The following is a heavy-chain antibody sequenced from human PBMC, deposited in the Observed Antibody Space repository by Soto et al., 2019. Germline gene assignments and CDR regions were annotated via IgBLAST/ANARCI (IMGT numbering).Heavy chain of an antibody. J-gene: IGHJ4*02. Sequence: QVQLQESGPGLVKPSQTLSLTCTVSGDSITSGDYYWSWIRQPPGKGLEWIGYIYYSGSTYYNTSLKSRFIISVDTSKNQFSLKLSSVTAADTAVYYGARVLGLKHFDYWGQGTLVTVSS. CDR2: IYYSGST. CDR3: ARVLGLKHFDY. V-gene: IGHV4-30-4*01. D-gene: IGHD7-27*01. CDR1: GDSITSGDYY.